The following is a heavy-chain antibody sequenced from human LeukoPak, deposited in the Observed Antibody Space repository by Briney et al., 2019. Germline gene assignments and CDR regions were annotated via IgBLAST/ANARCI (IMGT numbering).Heavy chain of an antibody. J-gene: IGHJ3*02. CDR3: ARERVWDAFDI. Sequence: PGGSLRLSCAASGFTFSNYWMSWVRQAPGKGLEWVANIKQDGSEKYYVDSVKGRFTISRDNAKNSLYLQMNSLRAEDTAVYYCARERVWDAFDIWGQGTMVTVSS. V-gene: IGHV3-7*01. CDR2: IKQDGSEK. D-gene: IGHD3-16*01. CDR1: GFTFSNYW.